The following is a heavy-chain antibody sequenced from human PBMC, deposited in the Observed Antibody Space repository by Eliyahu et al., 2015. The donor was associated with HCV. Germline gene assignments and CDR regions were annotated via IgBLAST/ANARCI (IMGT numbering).Heavy chain of an antibody. CDR3: ASGGGGIAVAGTGGWFDP. V-gene: IGHV4-59*01. Sequence: QVQLQESGPGLVKPSETLSLTCIVSGGSITTYYGSWIRXPPXKGXEWIGYIHYRGSTNXNPSLKSRVTISLDTSKNQFSLNLTSVTTADTAVYYCASGGGGIAVAGTGGWFDPWGQGTLVTVSS. D-gene: IGHD6-19*01. CDR2: IHYRGST. CDR1: GGSITTYY. J-gene: IGHJ5*02.